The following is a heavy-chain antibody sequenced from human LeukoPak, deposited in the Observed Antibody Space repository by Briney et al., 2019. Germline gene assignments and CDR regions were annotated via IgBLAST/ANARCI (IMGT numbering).Heavy chain of an antibody. D-gene: IGHD5-12*01. CDR2: INPNSGGT. CDR1: GYTFAGYY. J-gene: IGHJ4*02. V-gene: IGHV1-2*02. Sequence: GASVKVSCKASGYTFAGYYVHWVRQAPGQGLEWMGWINPNSGGTNYAQKFQGRVTMTRDTSISTAYMELSRLRSDDTAVYYCAEGRIGYEPFDYWGQGTLVTVSS. CDR3: AEGRIGYEPFDY.